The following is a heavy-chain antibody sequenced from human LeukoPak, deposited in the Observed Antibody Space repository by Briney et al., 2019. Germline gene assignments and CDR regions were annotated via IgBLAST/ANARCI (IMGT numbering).Heavy chain of an antibody. V-gene: IGHV1-2*02. Sequence: GASVKVSCKASGYTFTGYYTHWVRQAPGQGLEWMGWINPNSGGTNYAQRFQGRVSMTRGTSISTAYMQLSRLRSDDTAVYYCVRCGDYYDSSGYYYSAFDIWGQGTMVTVPS. CDR1: GYTFTGYY. CDR2: INPNSGGT. D-gene: IGHD3-22*01. CDR3: VRCGDYYDSSGYYYSAFDI. J-gene: IGHJ3*02.